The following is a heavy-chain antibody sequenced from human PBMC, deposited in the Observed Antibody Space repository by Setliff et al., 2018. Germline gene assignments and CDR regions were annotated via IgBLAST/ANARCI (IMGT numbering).Heavy chain of an antibody. CDR1: GGSMGSYY. J-gene: IGHJ6*03. V-gene: IGHV4-4*07. CDR2: VYTTGST. CDR3: ARVRITPYCMDV. D-gene: IGHD3-10*01. Sequence: PSETLSLTCTVSGGSMGSYYWTWIRQSAGKGLEWIGRVYTTGSTAFNPSLNSRVTMSLDKSKNQFSRKLYSVTAADTAVYFCARVRITPYCMDVWGKGTTVTVSS.